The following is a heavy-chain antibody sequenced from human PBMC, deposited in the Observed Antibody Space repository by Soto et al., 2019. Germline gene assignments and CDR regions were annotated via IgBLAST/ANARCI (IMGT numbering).Heavy chain of an antibody. V-gene: IGHV3-30*03. J-gene: IGHJ4*02. Sequence: GGSLRLSCAASGFTFSSYGMHWARQAPGKGLEWVAVISYDGSTYYADSVKGRFTISRDNSKNTLYLQMNSLRAEDTAVYYCASPTNYYDSSGYYWWGQGTLVNVSS. CDR3: ASPTNYYDSSGYYW. CDR2: ISYDGST. CDR1: GFTFSSYG. D-gene: IGHD3-22*01.